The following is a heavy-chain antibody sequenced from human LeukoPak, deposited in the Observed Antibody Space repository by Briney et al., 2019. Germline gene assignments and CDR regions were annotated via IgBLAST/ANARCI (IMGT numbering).Heavy chain of an antibody. CDR2: IYSGGSR. J-gene: IGHJ4*02. CDR1: GLTVSSNY. V-gene: IGHV3-53*01. D-gene: IGHD4-23*01. Sequence: GGSLRLSCAASGLTVSSNYMSWVRQAPGKGLEWVSVIYSGGSRYYAGSVKGRFTISRDNSKNTLYLQMNSLRAEDTAVYYCARSWAVVSPLDYWGQGTLVTVSS. CDR3: ARSWAVVSPLDY.